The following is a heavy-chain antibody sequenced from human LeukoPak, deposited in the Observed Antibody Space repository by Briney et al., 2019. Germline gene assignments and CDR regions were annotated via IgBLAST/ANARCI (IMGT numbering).Heavy chain of an antibody. D-gene: IGHD3-10*01. CDR3: ATLWFGEYYYYGMDV. J-gene: IGHJ6*02. CDR1: GGSFSGYY. CDR2: INHSGST. Sequence: PSETLSLTCAVYGGSFSGYYWSWIRQPPGKGLEWIGEINHSGSTNYNPSLKSRVTISVDTSKNQFSLKLNSVTAADTAVYYCATLWFGEYYYYGMDVWGQGTTVTVSS. V-gene: IGHV4-34*01.